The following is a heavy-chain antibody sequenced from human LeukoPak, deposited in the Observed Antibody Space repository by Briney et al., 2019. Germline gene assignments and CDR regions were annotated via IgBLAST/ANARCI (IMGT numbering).Heavy chain of an antibody. V-gene: IGHV4-39*01. CDR1: GGSISSSSYY. Sequence: SETLSLTCTVSGGSISSSSYYWGWIRQPPGKGLEWIGSIYYSGSTYYNPSLKSRVTISVDTSKNQFSLKLSSVTAADTAVYYCARLPDYSSGSPADAFDIWGQGTVVTVSS. CDR3: ARLPDYSSGSPADAFDI. CDR2: IYYSGST. D-gene: IGHD3-10*01. J-gene: IGHJ3*02.